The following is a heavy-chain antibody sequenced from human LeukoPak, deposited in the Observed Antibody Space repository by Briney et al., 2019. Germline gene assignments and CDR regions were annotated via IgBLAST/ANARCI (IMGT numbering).Heavy chain of an antibody. CDR3: ARCRDGCNIDY. D-gene: IGHD5-24*01. V-gene: IGHV5-51*01. CDR2: IYPGDSDT. CDR1: GYRFTSYW. J-gene: IGHJ4*02. Sequence: GESLKISFKGSGYRFTSYWIGWARQMPGKGLEWMGIIYPGDSDTRYSPSFQGQVTISADKSISTAYLQWSSLKASDTAMYYCARCRDGCNIDYWGQGTLVTVSS.